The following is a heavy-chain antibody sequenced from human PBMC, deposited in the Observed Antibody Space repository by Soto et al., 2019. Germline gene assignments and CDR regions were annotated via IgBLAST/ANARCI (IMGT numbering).Heavy chain of an antibody. J-gene: IGHJ4*02. Sequence: SETLSLTCTVSGASISSGGYYWSWIRQHPGKGLEWIGYISYSGSTYYNPSLKSPITISVDTSKNQFSLKLSSVTAADTAVYYCARREAARVIWGQGTLVTVSS. CDR3: ARREAARVI. D-gene: IGHD6-6*01. CDR2: ISYSGST. V-gene: IGHV4-31*01. CDR1: GASISSGGYY.